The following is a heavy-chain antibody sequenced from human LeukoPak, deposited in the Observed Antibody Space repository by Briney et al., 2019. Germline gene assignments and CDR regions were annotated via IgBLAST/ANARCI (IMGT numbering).Heavy chain of an antibody. CDR3: ARVSFPAVVVTAMFGY. CDR1: GFTFSSYA. CDR2: ISYDGSNK. J-gene: IGHJ4*02. V-gene: IGHV3-30*04. Sequence: PGGSLRLSCAASGFTFSSYAMHWVRQAPGKGLEWVAVISYDGSNKYYADSVKGRFTISRDNSKNTLYLQMNSLRAEDTAVYYCARVSFPAVVVTAMFGYGGQGTLVTVSS. D-gene: IGHD2-21*02.